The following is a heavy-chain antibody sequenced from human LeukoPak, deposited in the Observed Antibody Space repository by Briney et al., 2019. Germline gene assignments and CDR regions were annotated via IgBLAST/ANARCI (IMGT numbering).Heavy chain of an antibody. CDR3: AKQEKRVTTPPNY. D-gene: IGHD4-17*01. CDR2: ISGSGGST. Sequence: GGSLRLSCAASGFTFSSYAMSWVRQAPGKGLEWVSAISGSGGSTYYADSVKGRFTISRDSSKNTLCLQMNSLRAEDTAVYYCAKQEKRVTTPPNYWGKGTLVTVSS. CDR1: GFTFSSYA. J-gene: IGHJ4*02. V-gene: IGHV3-23*01.